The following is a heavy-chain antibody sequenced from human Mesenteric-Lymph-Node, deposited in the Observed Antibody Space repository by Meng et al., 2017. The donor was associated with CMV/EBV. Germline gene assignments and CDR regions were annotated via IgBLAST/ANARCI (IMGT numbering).Heavy chain of an antibody. D-gene: IGHD3-10*01. CDR2: IIPIFGTA. Sequence: TFSSYAISWVRQAPGQGLEWMGGIIPIFGTANYAQKFQGRVTITADESTSTAYMELSSLRSEDTAVYYCARRSTSMVRGVDKRYHFDYWGQGTLVTVSS. J-gene: IGHJ4*02. CDR1: TFSSYA. V-gene: IGHV1-69*01. CDR3: ARRSTSMVRGVDKRYHFDY.